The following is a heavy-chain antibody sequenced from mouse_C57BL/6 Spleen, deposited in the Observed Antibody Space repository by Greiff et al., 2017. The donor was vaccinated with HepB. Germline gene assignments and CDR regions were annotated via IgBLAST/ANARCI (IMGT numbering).Heavy chain of an antibody. CDR2: IGPGSGST. Sequence: QVHVKQSGAELVKPGASVKISCKASGYTFTDYYINWVKQRPGQGLEWIGKIGPGSGSTYYNEKFKGKATLTADKSSSTAYMQLSSMTSEDSAVYFCAREGGIYYYAMDYWGQGTSVTVSS. CDR3: AREGGIYYYAMDY. CDR1: GYTFTDYY. V-gene: IGHV1-77*01. J-gene: IGHJ4*01. D-gene: IGHD1-1*02.